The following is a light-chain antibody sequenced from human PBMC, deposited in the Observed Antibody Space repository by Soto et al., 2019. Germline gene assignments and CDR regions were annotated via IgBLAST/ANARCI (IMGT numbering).Light chain of an antibody. Sequence: EIVMTQSPATLSLSPGERAALSCRASQSINSELAWYQQKPGQPPRLLIYGESTRATGAPARFTGSESGSEFTLTNSGIPSEDFAVYYCKRRHNLPLTFGQGTRLEI. V-gene: IGKV3-15*01. CDR2: GES. CDR1: QSINSE. J-gene: IGKJ2*01. CDR3: KRRHNLPLT.